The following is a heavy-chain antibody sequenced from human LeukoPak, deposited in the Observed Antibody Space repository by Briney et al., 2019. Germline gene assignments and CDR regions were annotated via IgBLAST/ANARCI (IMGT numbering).Heavy chain of an antibody. CDR1: GFTVSSNY. J-gene: IGHJ4*02. CDR3: ARVEMATMNFDY. Sequence: PGGSLRLSCAASGFTVSSNYMSWARQAPGKGLEWVSVIYSGGSTYYADSVKGRFTISRDNSKNTLYLQMNSLRAEDTAVYYCARVEMATMNFDYWGQGTLVTVSS. CDR2: IYSGGST. V-gene: IGHV3-53*01. D-gene: IGHD5-24*01.